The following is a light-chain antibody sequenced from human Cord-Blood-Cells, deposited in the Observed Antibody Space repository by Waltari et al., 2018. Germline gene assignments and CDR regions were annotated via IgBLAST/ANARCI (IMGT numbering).Light chain of an antibody. CDR2: WAY. Sequence: DIVMTQSPDSLAVSLGERATINCKSRQSVLYSSNNKNYLAWYQQKPGQPPKLLIYWAYTRESGVPDRFSGSGSGTDFTLTISSPQAEDVAVYYCQQYYSTPHFGGGTKVEIK. V-gene: IGKV4-1*01. J-gene: IGKJ4*01. CDR3: QQYYSTPH. CDR1: QSVLYSSNNKNY.